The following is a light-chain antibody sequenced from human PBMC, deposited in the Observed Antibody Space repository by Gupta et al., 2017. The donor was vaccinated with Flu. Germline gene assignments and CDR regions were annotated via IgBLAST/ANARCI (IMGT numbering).Light chain of an antibody. CDR2: EVT. CDR1: SSDVGGYNY. J-gene: IGLJ3*02. V-gene: IGLV2-8*01. Sequence: SVTISCTGSSSDVGGYNYVSWYQQHPGKAPKLMIYEVTKRPSGVPDRFSGSKSGNTASLTVSGLQCEEEADYYCHSYAVSNNWVFGGGTKLTVL. CDR3: HSYAVSNNWV.